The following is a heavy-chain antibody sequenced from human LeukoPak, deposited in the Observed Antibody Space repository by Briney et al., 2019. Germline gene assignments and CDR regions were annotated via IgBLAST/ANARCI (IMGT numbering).Heavy chain of an antibody. D-gene: IGHD1-26*01. CDR2: TYYSGNT. CDR1: GDLIIGAPYF. CDR3: ARVVGSTSWFDS. V-gene: IGHV4-31*03. J-gene: IGHJ5*01. Sequence: SDTLSLTCSVSGDLIIGAPYFWSWVRQHPGKGLEWIAYTYYSGNTYYNPSLKSRVALSVDTSKNQFSLNLTSVTAADTAVYFCARVVGSTSWFDSWGQGTLVTDCS.